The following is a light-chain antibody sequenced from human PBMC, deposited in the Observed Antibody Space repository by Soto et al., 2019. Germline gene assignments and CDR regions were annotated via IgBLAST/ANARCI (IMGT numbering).Light chain of an antibody. CDR1: SGHSSYS. J-gene: IGLJ3*02. Sequence: QLVLTQSSSASASLESSVKLTCTLSSGHSSYSIAWHQQQPGKAPRYLMKLEGSGSYNKGSGVPDRFSGSSSGANRYLTISNLQFEDEADYYCETWDSNTHVFGGGTKVTVL. CDR3: ETWDSNTHV. V-gene: IGLV4-60*02. CDR2: LEGSGSY.